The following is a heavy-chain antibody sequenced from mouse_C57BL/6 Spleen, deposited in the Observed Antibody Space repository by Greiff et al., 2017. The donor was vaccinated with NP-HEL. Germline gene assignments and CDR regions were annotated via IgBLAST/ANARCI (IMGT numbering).Heavy chain of an antibody. Sequence: QVQLKQSGAELVRPGASVTLSCKASGYTFTDYEMHWVKQTPVHGLEWIGAIDPETGGTAYNQKFKGKAILTADKSSSTAYMQLRSLTSEDSAVYYCTLAYYSNYDGYWGQGTTLTVSS. V-gene: IGHV1-15*01. D-gene: IGHD2-5*01. CDR1: GYTFTDYE. J-gene: IGHJ2*01. CDR2: IDPETGGT. CDR3: TLAYYSNYDGY.